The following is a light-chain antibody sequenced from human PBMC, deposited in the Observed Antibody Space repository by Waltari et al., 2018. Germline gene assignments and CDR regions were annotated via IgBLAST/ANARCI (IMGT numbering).Light chain of an antibody. CDR3: QQYANTPRT. CDR2: WAS. CDR1: QSVLYSPNNKNY. J-gene: IGKJ1*01. Sequence: DIVMTQSPDSLAVSLGERATVNGKSSQSVLYSPNNKNYLAWYQQKPGQPPKLLIYWASNRESGVPDRFSGSGSGTDFTLTISSLQAEDVAVYYCQQYANTPRTFGQGTTVEIK. V-gene: IGKV4-1*01.